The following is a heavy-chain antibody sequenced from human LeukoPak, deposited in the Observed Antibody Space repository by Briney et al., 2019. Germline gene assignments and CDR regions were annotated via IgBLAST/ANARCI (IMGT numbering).Heavy chain of an antibody. CDR3: ARGHTAVTRHFDF. D-gene: IGHD4-17*01. Sequence: GGSLRLSCAASGFTFTTYSMTWVRQAPGKGLEWVSIISSGSSAIFSADVLKGRFTISRDDAKNLLYLDMNSLRAEDTAVYYCARGHTAVTRHFDFWGQGTLVTVSS. CDR1: GFTFTTYS. CDR2: ISSGSSAI. J-gene: IGHJ4*02. V-gene: IGHV3-21*01.